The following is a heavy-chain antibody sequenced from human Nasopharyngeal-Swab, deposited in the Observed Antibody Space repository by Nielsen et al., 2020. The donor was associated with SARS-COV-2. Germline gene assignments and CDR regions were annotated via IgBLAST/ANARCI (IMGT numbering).Heavy chain of an antibody. CDR3: ARDHDPDY. D-gene: IGHD3-3*01. CDR2: IDAGGGNT. Sequence: GGSLRLSCAASGFTFSTYAMTWVRQAPGKGLEWVSTIDAGGGNTWYADSVKGRFTISRDNAKNSLYLQMNSLRAEDTAVYYCARDHDPDYWGQGTLVTVSS. J-gene: IGHJ4*02. V-gene: IGHV3-23*01. CDR1: GFTFSTYA.